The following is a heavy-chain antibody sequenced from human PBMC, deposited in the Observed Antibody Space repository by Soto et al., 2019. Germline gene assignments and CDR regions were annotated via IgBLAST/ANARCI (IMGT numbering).Heavy chain of an antibody. V-gene: IGHV4-34*01. CDR1: GGSFSGYY. CDR2: INHSGST. Sequence: QVQLQQWGAGLLKPSETLSLTCAVYGGSFSGYYWSWIRQPPGKGLEWIGEINHSGSTNYNPSLRSRVTISVDTPKNQVSLKLSSVTAADTAVYYCARVSGIYYYGMDVWGQGTTVTVSS. J-gene: IGHJ6*02. D-gene: IGHD3-10*01. CDR3: ARVSGIYYYGMDV.